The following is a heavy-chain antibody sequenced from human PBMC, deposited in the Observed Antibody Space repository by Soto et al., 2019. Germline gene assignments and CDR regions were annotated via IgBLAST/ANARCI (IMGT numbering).Heavy chain of an antibody. CDR2: MSGSGDAI. CDR1: GFTFSDYY. CDR3: VRGNFYYGRDV. Sequence: QMQLVESGGGLVEPGGSLRLSCTTSGFTFSDYYMTWVRQAPGKGLEWISYMSGSGDAIYYADSVKGRFTISRDNAKNSLHLEMTSLRVEDTAMYYCVRGNFYYGRDVWGQGTTVTVSS. V-gene: IGHV3-11*01. J-gene: IGHJ6*02.